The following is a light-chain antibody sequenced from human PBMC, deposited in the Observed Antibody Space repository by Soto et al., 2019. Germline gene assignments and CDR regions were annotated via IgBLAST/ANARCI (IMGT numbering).Light chain of an antibody. CDR2: GVS. CDR3: QQYNSWPPT. V-gene: IGKV3-15*01. Sequence: EIVMTQSPATLSVSPGERATLSCRASQSVRSNLAWYQQKPGQAPGLLIYGVSTRATGIPARFSGSGSGTEVTLTISSLQSEDFAVYCCQQYNSWPPTFGQGTKVEFK. CDR1: QSVRSN. J-gene: IGKJ1*01.